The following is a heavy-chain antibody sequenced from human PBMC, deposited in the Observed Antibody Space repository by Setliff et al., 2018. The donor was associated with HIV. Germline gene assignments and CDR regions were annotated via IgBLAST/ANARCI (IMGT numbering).Heavy chain of an antibody. Sequence: SVKVSCKASEGTFTSYVISWVRQAPGQGLEWMGGIIPILGIASYSQKFQGRVTITRDTSASTAYMELSSLRPEDTAVYYCASPTAIPHWGQGTRVTVSS. CDR3: ASPTAIPH. CDR1: EGTFTSYV. J-gene: IGHJ4*02. V-gene: IGHV1-69*10. CDR2: IIPILGIA. D-gene: IGHD2-21*02.